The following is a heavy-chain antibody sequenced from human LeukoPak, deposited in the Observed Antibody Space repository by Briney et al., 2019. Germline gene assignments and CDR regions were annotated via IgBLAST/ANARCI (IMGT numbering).Heavy chain of an antibody. V-gene: IGHV2-5*01. Sequence: ESGPTLVKPTQTLTLTCTFSGFSLSTSGVGVGWIRQPPGKALEWLALIYWNDDKRYSPSLKSRLTIIKDTSKNQVVLTMTNMDPVDTATYYCAHVDTAMDYFDYWGQGTLVTVSS. CDR3: AHVDTAMDYFDY. J-gene: IGHJ4*02. CDR1: GFSLSTSGVG. D-gene: IGHD5-18*01. CDR2: IYWNDDK.